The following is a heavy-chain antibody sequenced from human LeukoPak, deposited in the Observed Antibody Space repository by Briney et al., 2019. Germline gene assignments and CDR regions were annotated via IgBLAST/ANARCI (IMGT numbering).Heavy chain of an antibody. CDR3: ARVDAYYAILTGYPI. CDR1: GGTFSSYA. V-gene: IGHV1-69*13. Sequence: SSVKVSCKSSGGTFSSYAISGVRQAPGQGLEWMGGIIPIFGTSNYAQKLHGRVTITADESTSTAYMELSSLRSEDTAVYYCARVDAYYAILTGYPIWGQGTLVTVSS. CDR2: IIPIFGTS. J-gene: IGHJ4*02. D-gene: IGHD3-9*01.